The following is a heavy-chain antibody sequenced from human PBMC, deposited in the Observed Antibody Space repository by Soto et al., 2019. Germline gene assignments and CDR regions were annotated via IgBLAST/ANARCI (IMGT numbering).Heavy chain of an antibody. V-gene: IGHV3-74*01. Sequence: EVQLVESGGGLVQPGGSLRLSCAASGFTFSSYWMHWVRQAPGKGLVWVSRINSDGSRTNYADSVKGRFTISRDKAKNTLYRQMNSLRAEETAVYYCARGVMGAYGLDTWGQGTMVTVSS. CDR1: GFTFSSYW. CDR2: INSDGSRT. CDR3: ARGVMGAYGLDT. D-gene: IGHD2-21*01. J-gene: IGHJ3*02.